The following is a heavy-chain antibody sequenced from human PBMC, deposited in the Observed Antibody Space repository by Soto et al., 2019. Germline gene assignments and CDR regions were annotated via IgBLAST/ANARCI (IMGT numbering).Heavy chain of an antibody. CDR2: INPSGGST. V-gene: IGHV1-46*01. D-gene: IGHD6-19*01. CDR1: GYTFTSYY. J-gene: IGHJ4*02. CDR3: AREGGTKWLVRKRQYYFDY. Sequence: ASVKVSCKASGYTFTSYYMHWVRQAPGQGLEWMGIINPSGGSTSYAQKFQGRVTMTSDTSTSTVYMELSSLRSEDTAVYYCAREGGTKWLVRKRQYYFDYWGQGTLVTVSS.